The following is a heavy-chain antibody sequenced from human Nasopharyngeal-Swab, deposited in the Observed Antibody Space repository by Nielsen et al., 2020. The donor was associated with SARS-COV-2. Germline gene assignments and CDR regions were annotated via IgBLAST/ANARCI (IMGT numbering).Heavy chain of an antibody. CDR1: GFTFRSYW. CDR3: ARDITLADIVVVPAAMDYYGMDV. J-gene: IGHJ6*02. Sequence: ESLKISCAASGFTFRSYWMSWVRQAPGKGLEWVANIKQDGSEKYYVDSVKGRFTISRDNAKNSLYLQMNSLRAEDTAVYYCARDITLADIVVVPAAMDYYGMDVWGQGTTVTVSS. V-gene: IGHV3-7*01. CDR2: IKQDGSEK. D-gene: IGHD2-2*01.